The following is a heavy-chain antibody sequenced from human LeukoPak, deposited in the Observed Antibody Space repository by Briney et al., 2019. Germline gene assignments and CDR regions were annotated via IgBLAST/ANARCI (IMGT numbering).Heavy chain of an antibody. CDR3: ARDLSGYDCY. CDR2: INPSGGST. CDR1: GYTFTTYY. Sequence: ASVKVSCKASGYTFTTYYIHWVRQAPGQGLEWMGRINPSGGSTSYAQKFQGRVTMTGDTSTSTVYMELSSLRSEDTAAYYCARDLSGYDCYWGQGTLVTVSS. J-gene: IGHJ4*02. V-gene: IGHV1-46*01. D-gene: IGHD5-12*01.